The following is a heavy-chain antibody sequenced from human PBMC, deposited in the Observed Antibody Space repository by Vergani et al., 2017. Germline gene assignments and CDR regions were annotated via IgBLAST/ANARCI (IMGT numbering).Heavy chain of an antibody. CDR1: GFTFSSYS. V-gene: IGHV3-21*01. Sequence: EVQLVESGGGLVKPGGSLRLSCAASGFTFSSYSMNWVRQAPGKGLGWVSSISSSSSYIYYADSVKGRFTISRDNAKNSLYLQMNSLRAEDTAVYYWARAYYDILTGYTQYFDYGGQGTLVTVSS. J-gene: IGHJ4*02. CDR3: ARAYYDILTGYTQYFDY. CDR2: ISSSSSYI. D-gene: IGHD3-9*01.